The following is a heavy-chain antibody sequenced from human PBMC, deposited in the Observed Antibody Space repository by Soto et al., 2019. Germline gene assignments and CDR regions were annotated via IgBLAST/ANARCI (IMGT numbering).Heavy chain of an antibody. V-gene: IGHV4-39*01. J-gene: IGHJ4*02. CDR2: IYYTGST. D-gene: IGHD3-22*01. Sequence: SETLSLTCTVSGGSISSSSYYWGWIRQPPGKGLEWIGSIYYTGSTYYNPSLKSRVTISVDTSKNQFSLKLSSVTAADTAVYYCARHSHTGDIYYDSSGYYWLLDYWGQGTLVTVSS. CDR1: GGSISSSSYY. CDR3: ARHSHTGDIYYDSSGYYWLLDY.